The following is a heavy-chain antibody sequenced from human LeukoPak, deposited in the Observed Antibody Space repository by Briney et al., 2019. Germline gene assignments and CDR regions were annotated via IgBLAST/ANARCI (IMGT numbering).Heavy chain of an antibody. J-gene: IGHJ4*02. D-gene: IGHD3-10*01. V-gene: IGHV4-31*03. CDR1: GGSISSGGYY. CDR2: IYYSGST. Sequence: PSQTLSLTCTVSGGSISSGGYYWSWIRQQQGKGPEWIGYIYYSGSTYDNPSLTSRLTISLDTSKNQFSLKLSSVTAADPAVYYCARGGANYYGSGSHDYWGQGTLVTVSS. CDR3: ARGGANYYGSGSHDY.